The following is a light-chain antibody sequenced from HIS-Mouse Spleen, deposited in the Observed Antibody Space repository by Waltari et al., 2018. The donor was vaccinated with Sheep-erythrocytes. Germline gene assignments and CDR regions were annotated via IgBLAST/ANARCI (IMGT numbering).Light chain of an antibody. J-gene: IGLJ1*01. CDR2: AVS. V-gene: IGLV2-11*01. CDR3: CSYAGSYNHV. CDR1: SSDVGGYNY. Sequence: QSALTQPRSVSGSPGQSVTISCTGTSSDVGGYNYVSWYQQHPGKALKHLIYAVSKRPSGVPDRFSGSKSGNTASLTISGLHAEDEADYYCCSYAGSYNHVFATGTKVTVL.